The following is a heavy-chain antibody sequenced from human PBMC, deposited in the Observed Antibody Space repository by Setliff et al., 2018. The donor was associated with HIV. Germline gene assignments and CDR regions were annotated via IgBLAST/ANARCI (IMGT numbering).Heavy chain of an antibody. CDR3: ARGTTLNVVPDAFDI. CDR1: GGSISSHY. J-gene: IGHJ3*02. V-gene: IGHV4-59*08. Sequence: SETLSLTCTVSGGSISSHYWSWIRQSPGEGLEWIGSIYYSGSTTNYNPSLKSRVTISVDTSKNQISLRLNSLTAADTAVYYCARGTTLNVVPDAFDIWGQGTMVTVSS. D-gene: IGHD4-17*01. CDR2: IYYSGSTT.